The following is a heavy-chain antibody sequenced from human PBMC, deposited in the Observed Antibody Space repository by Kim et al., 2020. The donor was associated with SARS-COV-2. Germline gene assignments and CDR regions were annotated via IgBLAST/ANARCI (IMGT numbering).Heavy chain of an antibody. V-gene: IGHV3-30*18. CDR1: GFTFSFYG. J-gene: IGHJ6*02. CDR3: AKDRIYCYGGNCSSRIPLYYLGRDV. CDR2: ISYDGSNK. Sequence: GGSLRLSCAASGFTFSFYGMHWVRQAPGKGLEWVTLISYDGSNKYYADSVKGRFTISRDNSKNTLYLQMNSLRAEDTAVYYCAKDRIYCYGGNCSSRIPLYYLGRDVWGQGTAVTVSS. D-gene: IGHD2-15*01.